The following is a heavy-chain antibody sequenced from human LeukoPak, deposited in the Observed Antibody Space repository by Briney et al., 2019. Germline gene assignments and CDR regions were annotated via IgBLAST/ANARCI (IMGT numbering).Heavy chain of an antibody. CDR3: ARLKFYDSTGYSPGYYMDV. J-gene: IGHJ6*03. Sequence: SETLSLTCTVSGGSIISNYWSSTRQSAGTGLEWIGRIYGSGITDYNPSLKSRVTMSLDTSRKQFSLRLTSVTAADTAVYYCARLKFYDSTGYSPGYYMDVWGKGTTVSVFS. V-gene: IGHV4-4*07. CDR2: IYGSGIT. D-gene: IGHD3-22*01. CDR1: GGSIISNY.